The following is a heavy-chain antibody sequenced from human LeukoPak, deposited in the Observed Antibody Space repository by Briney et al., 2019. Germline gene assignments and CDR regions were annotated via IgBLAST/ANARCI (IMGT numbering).Heavy chain of an antibody. V-gene: IGHV1-69*04. Sequence: RASVKVSCKASGYTFTSYGISWVRQAPGQGLEWMGRIIPILGIANYAQKFQGRVTITADKSTSTAYMELSSLRSEDTAVYYCARSYYYDSSGYYNFDYWGQGTLVTVSS. CDR1: GYTFTSYG. CDR3: ARSYYYDSSGYYNFDY. CDR2: IIPILGIA. D-gene: IGHD3-22*01. J-gene: IGHJ4*02.